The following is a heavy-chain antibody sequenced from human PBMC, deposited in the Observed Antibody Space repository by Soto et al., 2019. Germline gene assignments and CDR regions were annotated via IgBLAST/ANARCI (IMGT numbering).Heavy chain of an antibody. D-gene: IGHD5-18*01. J-gene: IGHJ3*02. CDR3: ARDDARRIQLWFFDAFDI. V-gene: IGHV3-66*01. CDR2: IYSGGST. CDR1: GFTVSSNY. Sequence: PGGSLRLSCAASGFTVSSNYMSWVRQAPGKGLEWVSVIYSGGSTYYADSVKGRFTISRDNSKNTLYLQMNSLRAEDTAVYYCARDDARRIQLWFFDAFDIWGQGTMVTVSS.